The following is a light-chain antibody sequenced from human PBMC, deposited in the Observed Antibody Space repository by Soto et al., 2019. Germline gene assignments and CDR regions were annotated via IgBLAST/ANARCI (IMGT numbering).Light chain of an antibody. CDR3: AAWDNSLSGRL. CDR1: SSDVGGYNY. V-gene: IGLV2-8*01. J-gene: IGLJ3*02. CDR2: EVS. Sequence: QSVLTQPPSASGSPGQSVAISCTGTSSDVGGYNYVSWYQHHPGKAPKLMMYEVSRRPSGVPDRFSGSKSGTSASLAISGVRSEDEADYYCAAWDNSLSGRLFGGGTKLTVL.